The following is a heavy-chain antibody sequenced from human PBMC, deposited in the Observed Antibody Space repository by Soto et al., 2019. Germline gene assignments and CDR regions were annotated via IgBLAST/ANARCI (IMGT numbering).Heavy chain of an antibody. CDR1: GGSISSGGYY. Sequence: SETLSLTCTVSGGSISSGGYYWSWIRQHPGKGLEWIGYIYYSGSTYYNPSLKSRVTISVDTSKNQFSLKLSSVTAADTAVYYCARQGYGNYYYGMDVWGQGTTVTVSS. D-gene: IGHD5-12*01. CDR3: ARQGYGNYYYGMDV. V-gene: IGHV4-39*01. J-gene: IGHJ6*02. CDR2: IYYSGST.